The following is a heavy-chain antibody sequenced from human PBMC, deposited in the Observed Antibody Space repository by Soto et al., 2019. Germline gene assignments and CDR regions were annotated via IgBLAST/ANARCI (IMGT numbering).Heavy chain of an antibody. J-gene: IGHJ4*02. CDR2: ISGSGGST. CDR1: GFTFSTYA. V-gene: IGHV3-23*01. Sequence: EVQLLESGGGLVQPGGSLRLSCAASGFTFSTYAMSWVRQAPGKGLEWVSAISGSGGSTYYADSVKGRFTISRDNSKSTLYLQMNSLRAEDTAVYYCACSLYYYDTSGYYLGQGTLVTVSS. D-gene: IGHD3-22*01. CDR3: ACSLYYYDTSGYY.